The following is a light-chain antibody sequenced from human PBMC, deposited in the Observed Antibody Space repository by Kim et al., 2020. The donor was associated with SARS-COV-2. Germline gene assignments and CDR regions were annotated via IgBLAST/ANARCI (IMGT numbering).Light chain of an antibody. CDR1: RSLVYSDGNTY. CDR3: MQGTHWPPT. V-gene: IGKV2-30*01. CDR2: KVS. J-gene: IGKJ1*01. Sequence: PDSISCTSSRSLVYSDGNTYLTWFHQRPGPSPRRLVYKVSSRDSGVPDRFSGSGSGTDFTLKISRVEAEDVGIYYCMQGTHWPPTFGQGTKVDIK.